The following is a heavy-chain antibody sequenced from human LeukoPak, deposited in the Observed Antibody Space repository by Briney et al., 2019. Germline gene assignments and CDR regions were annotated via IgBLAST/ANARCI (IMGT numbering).Heavy chain of an antibody. V-gene: IGHV1-46*01. J-gene: IGHJ5*02. Sequence: GASVKVSCKASGSTFTSYYMRWVRPAPGQGLEWMGIINPSGGSTSYAQKFQGRVTMTRDTSTSTVYMELSSLRSEDTAVYYCARSGRYCSSTSCYVGNWFDPWGQGTLVTVSS. CDR3: ARSGRYCSSTSCYVGNWFDP. D-gene: IGHD2-2*01. CDR1: GSTFTSYY. CDR2: INPSGGST.